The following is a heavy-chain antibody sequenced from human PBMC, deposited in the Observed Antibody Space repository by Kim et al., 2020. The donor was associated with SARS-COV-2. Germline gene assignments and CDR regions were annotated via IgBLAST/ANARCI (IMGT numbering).Heavy chain of an antibody. CDR3: ARDLVGSRDY. CDR1: GFTFSSNW. V-gene: IGHV3-74*03. J-gene: IGHJ4*02. CDR2: INIDGTTT. D-gene: IGHD3-10*01. Sequence: GGSLTLSCAASGFTFSSNWMHWVRQAPGKGLEWVSRINIDGTTTTYADSVNGRFTISRDNARSTLFLQLDSLRANDTAVYYCARDLVGSRDYWGQGTLVT.